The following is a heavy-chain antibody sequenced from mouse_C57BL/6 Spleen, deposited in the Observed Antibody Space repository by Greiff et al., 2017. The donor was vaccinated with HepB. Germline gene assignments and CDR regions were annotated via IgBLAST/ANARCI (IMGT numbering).Heavy chain of an antibody. J-gene: IGHJ4*01. CDR2: IYPGNSDT. Sequence: VQLQQSGTVLARPGASVKMSCKTSGYTFTSYWMHWVKQRPGQGLEWIGAIYPGNSDTSYNQKFKGKAKLTAVTSASTAYMELSSLTTEDSAVYYCTRGNYEDYAMDYWGQGTSVTVSS. CDR3: TRGNYEDYAMDY. D-gene: IGHD2-1*01. CDR1: GYTFTSYW. V-gene: IGHV1-5*01.